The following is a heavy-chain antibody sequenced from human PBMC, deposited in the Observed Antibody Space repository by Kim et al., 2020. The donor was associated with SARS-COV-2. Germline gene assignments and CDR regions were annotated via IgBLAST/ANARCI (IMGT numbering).Heavy chain of an antibody. D-gene: IGHD2-2*01. CDR2: IIPIFGTA. CDR1: GGTFSSYA. CDR3: ARDPASRDGEQLRNAFDI. Sequence: SVKVSCKASGGTFSSYAISWVRQAPGQGLEWMGGIIPIFGTANYAQKFQGRFTITAEESTSTAYMELSSRRSEDTAVYYCARDPASRDGEQLRNAFDIWGQGTMVTVSS. V-gene: IGHV1-69*13. J-gene: IGHJ3*02.